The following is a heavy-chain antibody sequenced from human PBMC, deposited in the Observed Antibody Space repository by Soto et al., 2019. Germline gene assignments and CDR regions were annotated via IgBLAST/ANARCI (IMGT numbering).Heavy chain of an antibody. V-gene: IGHV3-21*01. Sequence: SLRLSCAASGFTFSSYSMNWVRQAPGKGLEWVSSISSSSSYIYYADSVKGRFTISRDNAKNSLYLQMNSLRAEDTAVYYCARDSLDIAAAGTIWGQGTLVTVSS. CDR3: ARDSLDIAAAGTI. CDR1: GFTFSSYS. CDR2: ISSSSSYI. J-gene: IGHJ4*02. D-gene: IGHD6-13*01.